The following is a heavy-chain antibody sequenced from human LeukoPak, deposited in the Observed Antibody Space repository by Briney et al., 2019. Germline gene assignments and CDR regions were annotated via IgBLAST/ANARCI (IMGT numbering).Heavy chain of an antibody. D-gene: IGHD2-2*02. J-gene: IGHJ5*02. Sequence: ASVKVSCKASGYTFTGYYTHWVRQAPGQGLEWMGWINPNSGGTNYAQKFQGRVTMTRDTSISTAYMELSRLRSDDTAVYYCARDQLYCSSTSCYIGGYNWFDPWGQGTLVTVSS. CDR1: GYTFTGYY. CDR2: INPNSGGT. CDR3: ARDQLYCSSTSCYIGGYNWFDP. V-gene: IGHV1-2*02.